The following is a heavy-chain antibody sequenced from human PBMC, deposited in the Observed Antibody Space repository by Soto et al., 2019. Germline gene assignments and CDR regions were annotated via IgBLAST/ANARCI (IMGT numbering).Heavy chain of an antibody. CDR3: AKDERVDTAMVTGNYYHFGLDV. V-gene: IGHV3-43*01. CDR1: GFIFEDYT. D-gene: IGHD5-18*01. Sequence: PGGSLRLSCAASGFIFEDYTMHWVRQAPGKGLEWVSLITWDSGRTYFADSVKGRFTISRDNSKNSLYLQMNSLRTEDTAFYYCAKDERVDTAMVTGNYYHFGLDVWGQGTTVTVSS. CDR2: ITWDSGRT. J-gene: IGHJ6*02.